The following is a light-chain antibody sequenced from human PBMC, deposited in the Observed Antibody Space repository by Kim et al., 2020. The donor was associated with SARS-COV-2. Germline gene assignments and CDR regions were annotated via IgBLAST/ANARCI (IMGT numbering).Light chain of an antibody. Sequence: VTISCAGSSSNIGEGYDVHWYQQLPGTAPKLLIYGNSNRPSGVPDRFSGSKSGTSASLAITGLQAEDEADYYCQSYDSSLSGLYVFGTGTKVTVL. J-gene: IGLJ1*01. CDR2: GNS. CDR1: SSNIGEGYD. CDR3: QSYDSSLSGLYV. V-gene: IGLV1-40*01.